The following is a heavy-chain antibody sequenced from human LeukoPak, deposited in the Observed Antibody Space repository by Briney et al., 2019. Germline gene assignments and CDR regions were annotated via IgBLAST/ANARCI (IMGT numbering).Heavy chain of an antibody. CDR2: TYYSGST. CDR3: AREGRYYGSGSYDAFDI. V-gene: IGHV4-61*08. CDR1: GDSISSGDYY. D-gene: IGHD3-10*01. J-gene: IGHJ3*02. Sequence: SETLSLTCTVSGDSISSGDYYWSWIRQPPGKGLEWIGYTYYSGSTNYNPSLKSRVTISVDTSKNQFSLKLSSVTAADTAVYYCAREGRYYGSGSYDAFDIWGQGTMVTVSS.